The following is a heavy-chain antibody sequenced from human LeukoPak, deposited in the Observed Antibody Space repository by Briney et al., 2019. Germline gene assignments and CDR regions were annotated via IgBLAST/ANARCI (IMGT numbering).Heavy chain of an antibody. CDR3: AKDHPPTYYYDSSGYYGLSYYSDY. CDR2: ISGSGGST. J-gene: IGHJ4*02. D-gene: IGHD3-22*01. V-gene: IGHV3-23*01. Sequence: GGSLRLSCAASGFTFSSYAMSWVRQAPGEGLEWGSAISGSGGSTYYADSVKGRFTISRDNSKNTLYLQMNSLRAEDTAVYYCAKDHPPTYYYDSSGYYGLSYYSDYWGQGTLVTVSS. CDR1: GFTFSSYA.